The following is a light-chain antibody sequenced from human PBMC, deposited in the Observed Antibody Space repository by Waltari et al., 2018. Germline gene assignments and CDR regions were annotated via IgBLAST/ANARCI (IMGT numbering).Light chain of an antibody. CDR2: DVS. V-gene: IGLV2-11*01. CDR3: CSYAGSYTFEWV. J-gene: IGLJ3*02. CDR1: SSDAGGYNY. Sequence: QSALTQPRSVSGSPGQSVTLSCTGTSSDAGGYNYVSWYQQHPGKAPKLMIYDVSKRPSGVPDRFSGSKSGNTASLTISGLQAEDEADYYCCSYAGSYTFEWVFGGGTKLTVL.